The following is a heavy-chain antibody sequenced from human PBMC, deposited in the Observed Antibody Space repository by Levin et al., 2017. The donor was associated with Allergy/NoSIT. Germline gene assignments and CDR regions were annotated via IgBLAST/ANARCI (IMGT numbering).Heavy chain of an antibody. CDR3: AKGLGYNIDY. CDR2: ISGSSASI. Sequence: LSLTCAASGFAFSSSAMRWVRQAPGKGLEWVSAISGSSASIYYADSVKGRFTISRDNPKNTLYLQMNSLRAEDTALYYCAKGLGYNIDYWGQGTLVTVSS. J-gene: IGHJ4*02. CDR1: GFAFSSSA. V-gene: IGHV3-23*01. D-gene: IGHD1-14*01.